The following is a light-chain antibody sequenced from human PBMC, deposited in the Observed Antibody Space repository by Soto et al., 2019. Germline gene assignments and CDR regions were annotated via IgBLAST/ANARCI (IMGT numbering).Light chain of an antibody. J-gene: IGKJ4*01. CDR1: QSVSSSY. CDR3: QQYGSSPLT. V-gene: IGKV3-20*01. Sequence: EIVLTQSPGTLSLSPGERATLSCRASQSVSSSYLAWYQQKPGQAPRLLIYGASSRATGIPDRFSGSGSGTDFTLTTTRLEPEDVAMYYCQQYGSSPLTFGGGTKVVIK. CDR2: GAS.